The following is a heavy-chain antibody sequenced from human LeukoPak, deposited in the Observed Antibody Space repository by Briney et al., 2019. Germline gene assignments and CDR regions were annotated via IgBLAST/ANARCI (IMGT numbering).Heavy chain of an antibody. J-gene: IGHJ6*03. Sequence: SETLSLTCTVSGGSISSGSYYWSWIRQPAGKGLEWIGRIYTSGSTNYNPSLKSRVTISVDTSKNQFSLKLSSVTAADTAVYYCAREDGDYEGYYYYMDVWGKGTTVTISS. CDR3: AREDGDYEGYYYYMDV. D-gene: IGHD4-17*01. V-gene: IGHV4-61*02. CDR2: IYTSGST. CDR1: GGSISSGSYY.